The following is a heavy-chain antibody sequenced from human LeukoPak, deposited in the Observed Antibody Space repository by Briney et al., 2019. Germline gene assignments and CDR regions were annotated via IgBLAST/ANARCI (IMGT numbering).Heavy chain of an antibody. CDR1: GFTAATNY. CDR2: IYSGGST. CDR3: ARGFA. V-gene: IGHV3-66*01. J-gene: IGHJ6*02. Sequence: GGSLRLSCAASGFTAATNYMSWVRQAPGKGLEWVSIIYSGGSTFYADSVKGRFTISRDNSKNSLYLQMNNLRVEDTAVYYCARGFAWGQGTTVTVSS.